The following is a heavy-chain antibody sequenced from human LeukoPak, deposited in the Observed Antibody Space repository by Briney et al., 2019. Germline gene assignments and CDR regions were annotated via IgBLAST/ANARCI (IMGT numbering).Heavy chain of an antibody. CDR3: ARDYRGYSYGSFDY. D-gene: IGHD5-18*01. CDR1: GGTFSSYA. J-gene: IGHJ4*02. V-gene: IGHV1-69*13. Sequence: GASVTVSCKASGGTFSSYAISWVRQAPGQGLEWMGGIIPIFGTANYAQKFQGRVTITADESTSTAYMELSSLRSEDTAVYYCARDYRGYSYGSFDYWGQGTLVTVSS. CDR2: IIPIFGTA.